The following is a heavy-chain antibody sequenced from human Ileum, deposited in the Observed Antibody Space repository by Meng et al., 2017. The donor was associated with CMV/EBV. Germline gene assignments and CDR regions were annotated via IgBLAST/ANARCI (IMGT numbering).Heavy chain of an antibody. D-gene: IGHD1-26*01. Sequence: QGQRGQSGAEVKSPGTSMKVSCKASGYTFTDYYIHWARQAPGQGPEWMGWINPKSGRANYAQKFQGRVTLTRDTSISTANMELSSLRSDDTAVYYCARGVRVGTSREFYFDYWGPGTLVTVSS. CDR3: ARGVRVGTSREFYFDY. CDR2: INPKSGRA. J-gene: IGHJ4*02. CDR1: GYTFTDYY. V-gene: IGHV1-2*02.